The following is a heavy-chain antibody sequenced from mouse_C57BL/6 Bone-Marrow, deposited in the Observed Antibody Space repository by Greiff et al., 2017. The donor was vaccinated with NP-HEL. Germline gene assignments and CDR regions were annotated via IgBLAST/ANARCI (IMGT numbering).Heavy chain of an antibody. J-gene: IGHJ4*01. D-gene: IGHD1-1*01. CDR1: GYTFTDYN. CDR2: INPNNGGT. CDR3: ARSYYGSRYAMDY. Sequence: VQLQQSGPELVKPGASVKMSCKASGYTFTDYNMHWVKQSHGKSLEWIGYINPNNGGTSYNQKFKGKATLTVNKSSSTAYMELRSLTSEDSAVYYCARSYYGSRYAMDYWGQGTSVTVSS. V-gene: IGHV1-22*01.